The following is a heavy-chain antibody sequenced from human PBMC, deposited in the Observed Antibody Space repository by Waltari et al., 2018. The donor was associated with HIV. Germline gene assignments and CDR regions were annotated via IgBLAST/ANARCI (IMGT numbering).Heavy chain of an antibody. J-gene: IGHJ4*02. CDR2: VHGSGST. CDR1: GSPTSGYY. CDR3: ARVKASYYDGSGFYFLDY. V-gene: IGHV4-59*01. D-gene: IGHD3-22*01. Sequence: QVQLQESGPGLVKPSETLSLICSVSGSPTSGYYWTWIRQPPGKGLEWIGYVHGSGSTTYNPPLQSRVTISIDTSKNQVSLALNSVTAADTAVYFCARVKASYYDGSGFYFLDYWGQGTLVTVSS.